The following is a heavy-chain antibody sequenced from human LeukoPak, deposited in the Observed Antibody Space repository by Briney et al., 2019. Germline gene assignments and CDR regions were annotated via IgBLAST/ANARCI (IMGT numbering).Heavy chain of an antibody. CDR2: IHPGDSET. CDR1: GYSFTNYW. Sequence: ASVKVSCKASGYSFTNYWIGWLRQKPGKGLEWVGIIHPGDSETRYSPSFQGQVTISVDKTISTAYLQWSSLKASDIAMYYCARHLGAVRGEIDSWGQGTLVTVSS. V-gene: IGHV5-51*01. CDR3: ARHLGAVRGEIDS. D-gene: IGHD3-10*01. J-gene: IGHJ4*02.